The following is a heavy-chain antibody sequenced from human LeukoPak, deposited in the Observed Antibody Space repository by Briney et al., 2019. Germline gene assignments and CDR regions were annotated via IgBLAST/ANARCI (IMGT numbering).Heavy chain of an antibody. CDR3: ARVYSGSYFLYYYYGMDV. CDR1: GFTFSSYA. CDR2: ISYDGSNK. V-gene: IGHV3-30-3*01. D-gene: IGHD1-26*01. Sequence: GRSLRLSCAASGFTFSSYAMHWVRQAPGKGLEWVAVISYDGSNKYYPDSVKGRFTISRDNSKNTLYLQMNSLRAEDTAVYYCARVYSGSYFLYYYYGMDVWGQGTTVTVSS. J-gene: IGHJ6*02.